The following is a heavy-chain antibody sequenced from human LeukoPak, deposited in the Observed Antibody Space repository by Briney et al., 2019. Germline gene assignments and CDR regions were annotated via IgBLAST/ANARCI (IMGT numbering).Heavy chain of an antibody. V-gene: IGHV3-21*01. Sequence: GGSLRLSCAASGFTFSSYSMNWVRQAPGKGLEWVSSISSSSSYIYYADSVKGRFTISRDNAKNSLYLQMNSLRAEDTAVYYCGRRNLGCGDYFDYWGQGTLVTVSS. J-gene: IGHJ4*02. CDR2: ISSSSSYI. D-gene: IGHD1-14*01. CDR3: GRRNLGCGDYFDY. CDR1: GFTFSSYS.